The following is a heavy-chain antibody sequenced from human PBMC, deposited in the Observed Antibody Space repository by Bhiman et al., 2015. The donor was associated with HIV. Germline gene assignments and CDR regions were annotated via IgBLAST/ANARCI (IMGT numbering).Heavy chain of an antibody. Sequence: DVQLVESGGGLVQPGGSLRLSCAASKSTFSSYWMTWVRQAPGKGLEWVANINQDGSEKYYVGSVRGRFNISRDNAKKFLYLQMYSLRVEDTAVYYCATKIQSGDGDYWGQGTLVTVSS. V-gene: IGHV3-7*05. CDR3: ATKIQSGDGDY. CDR2: INQDGSEK. J-gene: IGHJ4*02. CDR1: KSTFSSYW. D-gene: IGHD5-24*01.